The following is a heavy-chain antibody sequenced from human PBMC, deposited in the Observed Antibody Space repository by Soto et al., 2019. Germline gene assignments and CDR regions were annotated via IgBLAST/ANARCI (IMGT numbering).Heavy chain of an antibody. J-gene: IGHJ5*02. Sequence: QLQLQESGPGLVKPSETLSLTCSVSGGSISSSSYFWGWIRQPPGKGLEWIGSIYYSGSTYYNPSLKRRVTVTVDTSKNQFSLKLSSVTAADTAVYYCARHPSDFWFDPWGQRTLVTVSS. CDR2: IYYSGST. D-gene: IGHD2-21*02. CDR3: ARHPSDFWFDP. CDR1: GGSISSSSYF. V-gene: IGHV4-39*01.